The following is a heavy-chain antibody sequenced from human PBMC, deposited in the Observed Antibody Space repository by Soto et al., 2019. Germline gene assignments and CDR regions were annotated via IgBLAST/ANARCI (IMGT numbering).Heavy chain of an antibody. V-gene: IGHV3-33*01. D-gene: IGHD5-12*01. J-gene: IGHJ4*02. CDR1: GFTFSSYG. CDR2: IWYDGSNK. CDR3: ARDRHPPFIVATENEPFDY. Sequence: GGSLRLSCAASGFTFSSYGMHWVRQAPGKGLEWVAVIWYDGSNKYYADSVKGRFTISRDNSKNTLYLQMNSLRAEDTAVYYCARDRHPPFIVATENEPFDYWGQGTLVTVSS.